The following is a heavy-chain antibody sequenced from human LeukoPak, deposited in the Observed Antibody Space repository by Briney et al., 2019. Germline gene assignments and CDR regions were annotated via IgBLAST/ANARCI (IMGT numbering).Heavy chain of an antibody. CDR1: GFTFDDYA. CDR2: INGDGSTT. CDR3: ARFGGGGLPNWFDP. J-gene: IGHJ5*02. D-gene: IGHD3-16*01. V-gene: IGHV3-74*01. Sequence: GRSLRLSCAASGFTFDDYAMHWVRQTPGKGLVWVSRINGDGSTTSYADSVKGRFTIVRDNAKNSLYLQMNSLRAEDTAVYYCARFGGGGLPNWFDPWGQGTLVTVSS.